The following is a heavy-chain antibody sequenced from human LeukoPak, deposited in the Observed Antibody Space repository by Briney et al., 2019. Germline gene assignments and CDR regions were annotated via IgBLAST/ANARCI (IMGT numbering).Heavy chain of an antibody. CDR3: AREGAKVEMATIANDAFDI. D-gene: IGHD5-24*01. V-gene: IGHV4-59*01. J-gene: IGHJ3*02. CDR2: IYYSGST. CDR1: GGSISSYY. Sequence: PSETLSLTCTVSGGSISSYYWSWIRQPPEKGLEWIGYIYYSGSTNYNPSLKSRVTISVDTSKNQFSLKLSSVTAADTAVYYCAREGAKVEMATIANDAFDIWGQGTMVTVSS.